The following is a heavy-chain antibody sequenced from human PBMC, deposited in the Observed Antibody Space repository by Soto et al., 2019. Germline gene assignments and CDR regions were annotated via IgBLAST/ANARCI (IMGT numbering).Heavy chain of an antibody. CDR2: IYSGGST. CDR3: ARDKRYCSGGSCHSGSYYYYYGMDV. J-gene: IGHJ6*02. D-gene: IGHD2-15*01. Sequence: EVQLVESGGGLIQPGGSLRLSCAASGFTVSSNYMSWVRQAPGKGLEWVSVIYSGGSTYYADSVKGRFTISRDNSKNTLYLQMNSLRAEGTAVYYCARDKRYCSGGSCHSGSYYYYYGMDVWGQGTTVTVSS. V-gene: IGHV3-53*01. CDR1: GFTVSSNY.